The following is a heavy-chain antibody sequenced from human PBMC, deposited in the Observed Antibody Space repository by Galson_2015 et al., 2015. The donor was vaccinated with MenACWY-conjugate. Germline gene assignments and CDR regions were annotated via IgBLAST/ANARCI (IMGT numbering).Heavy chain of an antibody. CDR3: TRLYESTGDYFAGAFDI. D-gene: IGHD3-22*01. CDR1: GGSISSRYFY. J-gene: IGHJ3*02. Sequence: ETLSLTCTVSGGSISSRYFYWGWIRQPPGKGLEWIGNIYYSGTTYYNPSLTSRVNISVDTSKNHFSLRLVSVTAADTAVYYCTRLYESTGDYFAGAFDIWGQGKMVTVSS. V-gene: IGHV4-39*02. CDR2: IYYSGTT.